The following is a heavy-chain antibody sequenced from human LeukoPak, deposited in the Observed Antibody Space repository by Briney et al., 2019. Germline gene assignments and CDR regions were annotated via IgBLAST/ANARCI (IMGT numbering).Heavy chain of an antibody. CDR3: ARDLVRGAPSRGYYLFFDY. V-gene: IGHV1-69*01. J-gene: IGHJ4*02. D-gene: IGHD3-22*01. Sequence: SVKVSCKASGGTFSSYAISWVRQAPGQGLEWMGGIIPIFGTANYAQKFQGRVTITADESTSTAYMELSSLRSEDTAVYYCARDLVRGAPSRGYYLFFDYWGQGTLVTVSS. CDR1: GGTFSSYA. CDR2: IIPIFGTA.